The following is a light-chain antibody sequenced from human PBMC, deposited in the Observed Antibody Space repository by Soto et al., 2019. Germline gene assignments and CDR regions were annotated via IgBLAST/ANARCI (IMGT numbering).Light chain of an antibody. V-gene: IGKV1-39*01. CDR3: QQSSSNPIT. CDR2: AAS. J-gene: IGKJ5*01. CDR1: LSISGY. Sequence: HMTQAPSSLSASVGDRVTITCRASLSISGYLNWYQQNPGKAPKLLISAASSLQSGVPSRFSGSGSGTAFTLTISYQQPEGFVTYYCQQSSSNPITFGGGTRLEI.